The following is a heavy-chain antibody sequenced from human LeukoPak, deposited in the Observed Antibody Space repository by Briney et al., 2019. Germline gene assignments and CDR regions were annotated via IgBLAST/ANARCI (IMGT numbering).Heavy chain of an antibody. CDR3: AKEFYGDYADAFDI. V-gene: IGHV3-30*18. D-gene: IGHD4-17*01. Sequence: GRSLRLSCAASGFTFSSYDMHWVRQAPGKGLEWVAVISYDGSNKYYADSVKGRFTISRDNSKNTLYLQMNSLRAEDTAVYYCAKEFYGDYADAFDIWGQGTMVTVSS. CDR2: ISYDGSNK. J-gene: IGHJ3*02. CDR1: GFTFSSYD.